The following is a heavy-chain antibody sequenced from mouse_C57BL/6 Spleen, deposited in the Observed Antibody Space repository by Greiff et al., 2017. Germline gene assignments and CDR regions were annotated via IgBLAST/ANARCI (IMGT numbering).Heavy chain of an antibody. Sequence: EVQLQQSGPELVKPGASVKISCKASGYSFTGYYMNWVKQSPEKSLEWIGEINPSTGGTTYNQKFKAKATLTVDKSSSTAYMQLKSLTSEDSAVYYCERLLPIVNQPFFDYWGQGTTLTVSS. CDR2: INPSTGGT. J-gene: IGHJ2*01. D-gene: IGHD1-1*01. CDR1: GYSFTGYY. CDR3: ERLLPIVNQPFFDY. V-gene: IGHV1-42*01.